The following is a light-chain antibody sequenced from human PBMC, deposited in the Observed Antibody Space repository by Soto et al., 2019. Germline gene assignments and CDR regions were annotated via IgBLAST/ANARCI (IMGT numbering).Light chain of an antibody. V-gene: IGKV3-15*01. CDR3: EQYNNWPRT. Sequence: EIVMPQSHATLSVSPGERSALSGRARQSVSSNLGWFQQKPGQAHRLLIYGASTRATGIPARFSGSGSGTEFTLTISSLQPEDFAVYYCEQYNNWPRTVGKGTKVDIK. CDR1: QSVSSN. J-gene: IGKJ1*01. CDR2: GAS.